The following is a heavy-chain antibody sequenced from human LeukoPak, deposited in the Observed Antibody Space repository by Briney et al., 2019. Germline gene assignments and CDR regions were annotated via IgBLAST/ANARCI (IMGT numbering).Heavy chain of an antibody. CDR1: GGSFSGYF. V-gene: IGHV4-34*01. CDR3: AASFDISGSCPF. CDR2: INQSGST. Sequence: SETLSLTCAVHGGSFSGYFWSWIRQPPGKGLEWIGEINQSGSTNYSPSLKSRVTISLDTSKNQFSVRLRSVTAADTAVYYCAASFDISGSCPFWGPGTLVTVSS. D-gene: IGHD1-26*01. J-gene: IGHJ4*02.